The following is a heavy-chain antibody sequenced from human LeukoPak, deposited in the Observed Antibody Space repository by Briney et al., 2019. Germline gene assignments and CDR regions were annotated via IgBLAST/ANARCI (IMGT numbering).Heavy chain of an antibody. CDR1: GFTFSTYA. J-gene: IGHJ4*02. CDR3: ARIMLSWREFDC. CDR2: ISDSGGRS. D-gene: IGHD1-26*01. Sequence: GALRLSCTVSGFTFSTYAMNWVRQAPGKGLEWVSTISDSGGRSYYADSVKGRFTISRDNSKNTLYLQMNSLRAEDTAVYYCARIMLSWREFDCWGQGTLVTVSS. V-gene: IGHV3-23*01.